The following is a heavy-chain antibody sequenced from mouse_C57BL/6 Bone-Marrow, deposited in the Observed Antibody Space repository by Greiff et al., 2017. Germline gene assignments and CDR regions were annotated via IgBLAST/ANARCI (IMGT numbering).Heavy chain of an antibody. J-gene: IGHJ4*01. CDR3: ARYRGLLRYYAMDY. Sequence: EVQGVESGGGLVQPGGSLSLSCAASGFTFTDYYMSWVRQPPGKALEWLGFIRNKANGYTTEYSASVKGRFTISRDNSQSILYLQMNAQRAEDSATYYCARYRGLLRYYAMDYWGQGTSVTVSS. D-gene: IGHD1-1*01. CDR2: IRNKANGYTT. V-gene: IGHV7-3*01. CDR1: GFTFTDYY.